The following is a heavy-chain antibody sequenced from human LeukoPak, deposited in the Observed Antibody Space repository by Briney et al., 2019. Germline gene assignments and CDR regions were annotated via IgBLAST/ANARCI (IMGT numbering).Heavy chain of an antibody. CDR1: GGSISSYY. Sequence: SETLSLTCTVSGGSISSYYWSWIRQPAGKGLEWIGRIYTSGSTNYNPSLKSRVTMSVDTSKNQFSLKLSSVTAADTAVYYCARGSDYGGNSDWFDPWGQGTLVTVSS. J-gene: IGHJ5*02. CDR3: ARGSDYGGNSDWFDP. V-gene: IGHV4-4*07. CDR2: IYTSGST. D-gene: IGHD4-23*01.